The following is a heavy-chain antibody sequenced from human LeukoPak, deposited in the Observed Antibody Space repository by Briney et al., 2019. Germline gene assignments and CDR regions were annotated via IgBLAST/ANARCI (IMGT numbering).Heavy chain of an antibody. CDR3: ARRIYSSSWDAFNV. Sequence: GGSLRLSCAASGFTLSRYWMSWVRQAPGKGLECVANINQDGSKVYYVHSVKGRFTISRDKAKKSLFLQMNSLRAEDTAVYYCARRIYSSSWDAFNVWGQGTMVTVSS. V-gene: IGHV3-7*01. J-gene: IGHJ3*01. D-gene: IGHD6-13*01. CDR2: INQDGSKV. CDR1: GFTLSRYW.